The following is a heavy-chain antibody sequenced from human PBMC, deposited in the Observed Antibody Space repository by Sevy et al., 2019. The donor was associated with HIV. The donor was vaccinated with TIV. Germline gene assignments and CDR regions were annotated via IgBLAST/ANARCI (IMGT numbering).Heavy chain of an antibody. Sequence: SETLSLTCTVSGGSMSAYYWSWIRQPPGEGLKWVGHIYHSGSTDYNPSLKSRVTISLGASMDQFSLQLTSMTAADTAVYYCARCPHGGFDYWGQGVLVTVSS. D-gene: IGHD4-17*01. CDR2: IYHSGST. J-gene: IGHJ4*02. CDR3: ARCPHGGFDY. CDR1: GGSMSAYY. V-gene: IGHV4-59*01.